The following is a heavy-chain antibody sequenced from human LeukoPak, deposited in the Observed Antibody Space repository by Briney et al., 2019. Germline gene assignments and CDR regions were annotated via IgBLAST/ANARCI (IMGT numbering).Heavy chain of an antibody. J-gene: IGHJ4*02. CDR2: ISSSSSTI. Sequence: GGSLRLSCAASGFTFSSYGMTWVRQAPGKGLEWVSYISSSSSTIYYADSVKGRFTISRDNSKNTVYLQMNSLRTEDTAVYYCARSLTMVRAYDYWGQGTLVTVSS. V-gene: IGHV3-48*01. CDR1: GFTFSSYG. D-gene: IGHD3-10*01. CDR3: ARSLTMVRAYDY.